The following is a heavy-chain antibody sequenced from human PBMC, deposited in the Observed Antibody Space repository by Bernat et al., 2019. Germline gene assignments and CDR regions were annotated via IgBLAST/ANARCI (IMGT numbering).Heavy chain of an antibody. J-gene: IGHJ1*01. CDR3: ARPDVAYCGGDCYSGYFQH. CDR2: IKQDGSEK. D-gene: IGHD2-21*02. V-gene: IGHV3-7*03. Sequence: EVQLVESGGGLVQPGGSLRLSCAASGFTFSSYWMSWVRQAPGKGLEWVANIKQDGSEKYYVDSVKGRFTISRDNAKNSLYLQMNSLRAEDTAVYYCARPDVAYCGGDCYSGYFQHWGQGTLVTVYS. CDR1: GFTFSSYW.